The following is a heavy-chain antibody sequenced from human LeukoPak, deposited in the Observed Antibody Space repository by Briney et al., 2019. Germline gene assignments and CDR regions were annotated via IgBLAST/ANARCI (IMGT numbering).Heavy chain of an antibody. CDR1: GGTFSSYA. D-gene: IGHD1-26*01. CDR3: ARAPLGATQGAFDI. V-gene: IGHV1-69*13. Sequence: SVKVSCKASGGTFSSYAISWVRQAPGQGLEWMGGIIPIFGTANYAQKFQGRVTITADESTSTAYMELSSLRSEDTAVYYCARAPLGATQGAFDIWGQGTMVAASS. J-gene: IGHJ3*02. CDR2: IIPIFGTA.